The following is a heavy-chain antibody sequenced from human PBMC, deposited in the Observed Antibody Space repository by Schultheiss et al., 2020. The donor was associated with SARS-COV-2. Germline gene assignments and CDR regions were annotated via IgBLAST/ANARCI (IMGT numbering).Heavy chain of an antibody. V-gene: IGHV3-53*01. CDR1: GFTVSSNY. CDR3: ARDARPFSQAYPYYGLDV. J-gene: IGHJ6*02. CDR2: IYSGGST. Sequence: GESLKISCAASGFTVSSNYMSWVRQAPGKGLEWVSVIYSGGSTYYADSVKGRFTISRDNSKNTLYLQMNSLRAEDTAVYYCARDARPFSQAYPYYGLDVWGQGTTGTVSS.